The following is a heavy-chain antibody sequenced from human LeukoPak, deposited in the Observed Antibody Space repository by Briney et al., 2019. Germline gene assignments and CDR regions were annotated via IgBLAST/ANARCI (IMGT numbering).Heavy chain of an antibody. Sequence: GASVKVSCKASGYTFTSYYMHWVRQAPGQGLEWMGIINPSGGSTSYAQKFQGRVTMTRDTSTSTVYMELSSLRSEDTAVYYCAREGLGDYGDLLDWGQEPWSPSPQ. J-gene: IGHJ4*01. D-gene: IGHD4-17*01. V-gene: IGHV1-46*01. CDR3: AREGLGDYGDLLD. CDR1: GYTFTSYY. CDR2: INPSGGST.